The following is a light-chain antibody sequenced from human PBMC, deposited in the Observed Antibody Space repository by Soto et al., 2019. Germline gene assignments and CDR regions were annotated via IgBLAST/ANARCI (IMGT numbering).Light chain of an antibody. CDR2: DVS. CDR1: TSDVGAYNY. J-gene: IGLJ2*01. Sequence: QSALTQPASVSGSPGQSITISCTGTTSDVGAYNYVSWYQQHPGEAPRLMIYDVSYRPSGVSDRFSGSKSGNTASLTISGLRAEDEADYYCSSYSRISYVIFGGGTQLTVL. V-gene: IGLV2-14*01. CDR3: SSYSRISYVI.